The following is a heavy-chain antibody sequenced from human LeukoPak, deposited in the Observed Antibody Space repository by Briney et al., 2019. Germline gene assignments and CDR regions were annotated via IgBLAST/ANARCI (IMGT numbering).Heavy chain of an antibody. CDR2: IRSKANSYAT. CDR1: GFTFSGSA. D-gene: IGHD6-13*01. CDR3: AREMTSSSWIPSFDP. J-gene: IGHJ5*02. Sequence: HPGGSLRLSCAASGFTFSGSAMHWVRQASGKGLEWVGRIRSKANSYATAYAASVKGRFTISRDNSKNTLYLQMNSLRAEDTAVYYCAREMTSSSWIPSFDPWGQGTLVTVSS. V-gene: IGHV3-73*01.